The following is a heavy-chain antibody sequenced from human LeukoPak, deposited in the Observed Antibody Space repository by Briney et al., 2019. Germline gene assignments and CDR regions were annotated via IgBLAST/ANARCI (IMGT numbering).Heavy chain of an antibody. CDR3: ARDPDSSGWYRFDY. Sequence: RSLRLSCAASGFTFSSYAMHWVRQAPGKGLEWVAVVSYDGSDENYADSVKGRFTISRDNSKYTLFLQMNSLRAEDTAVYYCARDPDSSGWYRFDYWGQGTLVTVSS. D-gene: IGHD6-19*01. V-gene: IGHV3-30*01. CDR2: VSYDGSDE. CDR1: GFTFSSYA. J-gene: IGHJ4*02.